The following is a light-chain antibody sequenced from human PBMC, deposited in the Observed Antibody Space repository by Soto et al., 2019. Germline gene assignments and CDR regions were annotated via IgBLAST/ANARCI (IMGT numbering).Light chain of an antibody. CDR1: GSDIAGYNY. CDR3: SSFTSTTSLYV. V-gene: IGLV2-14*01. Sequence: QSALAQPASVSGSPGQSITISCTGTGSDIAGYNYVSWFQQHPGKAPKLMMYQVTIRPSGVSNRFSGAKSGNTASLTISGLQAEDEVEYYCSSFTSTTSLYVFGTGTKVTVL. J-gene: IGLJ1*01. CDR2: QVT.